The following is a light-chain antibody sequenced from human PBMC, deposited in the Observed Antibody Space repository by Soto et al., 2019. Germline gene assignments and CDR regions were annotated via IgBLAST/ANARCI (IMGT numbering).Light chain of an antibody. V-gene: IGKV1-33*01. J-gene: IGKJ5*01. CDR1: QDISSY. CDR3: QQYDNFPRAIN. Sequence: DIQMTQSPSSLSASVGDRVTIACQASQDISSYLHWYQQKPGKAPKLLIYDASNLETGVPSRFSGSGSGTDFTFTISSLQPEDIATYYCQQYDNFPRAINFGQGTRLEIK. CDR2: DAS.